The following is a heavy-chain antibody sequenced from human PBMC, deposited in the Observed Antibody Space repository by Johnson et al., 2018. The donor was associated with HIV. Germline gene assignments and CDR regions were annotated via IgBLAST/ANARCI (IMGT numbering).Heavy chain of an antibody. CDR2: ISYDGSNK. CDR3: ARDPFCRHVAISLV. Sequence: QVQLVESGGGVVQPGRSLRLSCAASGFTFSSYAMHWVRQAPGKGLEWVAVISYDGSNKYYADSVKGRFTISRDNSKNTLYLQMNSLRAEDTAVYYCARDPFCRHVAISLVW. J-gene: IGHJ3*01. CDR1: GFTFSSYA. D-gene: IGHD5-12*01. V-gene: IGHV3-30-3*01.